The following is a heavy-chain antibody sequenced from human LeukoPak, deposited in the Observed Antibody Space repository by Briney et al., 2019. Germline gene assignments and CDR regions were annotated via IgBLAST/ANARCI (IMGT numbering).Heavy chain of an antibody. Sequence: GGSLRLSCAASGFTFSSYSMSWVRQAPGKGLEWVSGINWNGGSTGSAHSVKGRFTISRDNAKNSLYLQMNSLRAEDTALYYCARDLGDGYNYHYFDYWGQGTLVTVSS. J-gene: IGHJ4*02. CDR2: INWNGGST. D-gene: IGHD5-24*01. CDR3: ARDLGDGYNYHYFDY. V-gene: IGHV3-20*04. CDR1: GFTFSSYS.